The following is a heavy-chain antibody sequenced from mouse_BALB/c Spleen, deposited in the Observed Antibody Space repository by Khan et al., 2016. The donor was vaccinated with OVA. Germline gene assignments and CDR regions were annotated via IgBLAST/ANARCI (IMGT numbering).Heavy chain of an antibody. CDR3: ARGNYYGYYFDY. J-gene: IGHJ2*01. CDR2: ISYSGVT. V-gene: IGHV3-2*02. D-gene: IGHD1-1*01. CDR1: GYSITSGYA. Sequence: EVQLKESGPGLVKPSQSLSLTCTVTGYSITSGYAWNWIRQFPGNKLEWMCYISYSGVTNYTPSLKSRISITRDTSKNQFFLQLNSVTTEDTATYYCARGNYYGYYFDYWGQGTTLTVSS.